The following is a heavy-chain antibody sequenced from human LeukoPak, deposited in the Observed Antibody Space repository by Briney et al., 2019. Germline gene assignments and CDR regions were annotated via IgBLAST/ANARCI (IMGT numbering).Heavy chain of an antibody. J-gene: IGHJ4*02. V-gene: IGHV1-8*01. Sequence: ASVKVSCKASGYTFTSYGINWVRQAPGQGLEWMGWMNPNSGNTGYAQKFQGRVTMTRNTSISTAYMELSSLRSEDTAVYYCARGWGIAAAGQTDYWGQGTLVTVSS. CDR2: MNPNSGNT. D-gene: IGHD6-13*01. CDR1: GYTFTSYG. CDR3: ARGWGIAAAGQTDY.